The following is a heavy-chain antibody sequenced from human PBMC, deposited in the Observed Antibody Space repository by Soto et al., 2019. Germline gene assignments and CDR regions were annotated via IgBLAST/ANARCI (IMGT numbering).Heavy chain of an antibody. D-gene: IGHD6-13*01. CDR2: IHYNGNT. J-gene: IGHJ4*02. CDR3: ARESVRQQLAYYFDY. CDR1: GDSISSYS. Sequence: SETLSLTCTVSGDSISSYSWSWIRQPPGKGLEWIGNIHYNGNTKYSPSLKSRVTMSVDTSKNHFSLKLISVTTADTAVYYCARESVRQQLAYYFDYWGQGTLVTVSS. V-gene: IGHV4-59*01.